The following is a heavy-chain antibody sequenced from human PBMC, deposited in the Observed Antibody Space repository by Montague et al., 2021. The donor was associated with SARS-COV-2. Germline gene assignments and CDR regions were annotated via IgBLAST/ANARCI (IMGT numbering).Heavy chain of an antibody. CDR1: GFTFYHYA. Sequence: SLRLSCAASGFTFYHYAMSWVRQAPDKGLEWVAVIYGGGISTYYXXSVKVRFTIFRDNSKDTLYLDMNSLRAEDTAVYYCVSRYSLSPSYYGLDVWGQGTTVTVSS. CDR2: IYGGGIST. J-gene: IGHJ6*02. D-gene: IGHD5-18*01. CDR3: VSRYSLSPSYYGLDV. V-gene: IGHV3-23*03.